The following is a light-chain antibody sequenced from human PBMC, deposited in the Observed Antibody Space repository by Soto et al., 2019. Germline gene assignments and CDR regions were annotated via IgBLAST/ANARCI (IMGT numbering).Light chain of an antibody. CDR2: LEGSGSY. CDR3: ETWDSNTAV. J-gene: IGLJ7*01. Sequence: QSVLTQSSSASASLGSSVKLTCTLSSGHSSYIIAWHQQQPGKAPRYLMKLEGSGSYNKGSGVPDRSSGSSSGADRYLTISSLQFEDEADYYCETWDSNTAVFGGGTQLTVL. CDR1: SGHSSYI. V-gene: IGLV4-60*02.